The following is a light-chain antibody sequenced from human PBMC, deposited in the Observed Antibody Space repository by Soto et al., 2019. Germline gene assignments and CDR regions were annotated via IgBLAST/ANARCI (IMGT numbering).Light chain of an antibody. CDR1: YSNIGAGYD. V-gene: IGLV1-40*01. J-gene: IGLJ2*01. CDR3: QSYDSSLSGVV. Sequence: QSVLTQPPSLSGAPGQRVTISCTGSYSNIGAGYDVHWYQQVPGTAPRLLMYGDNNRPSGVPDRFSASKSGTSASLAITRLQAADEADYYCQSYDSSLSGVVFGGGTKLTVL. CDR2: GDN.